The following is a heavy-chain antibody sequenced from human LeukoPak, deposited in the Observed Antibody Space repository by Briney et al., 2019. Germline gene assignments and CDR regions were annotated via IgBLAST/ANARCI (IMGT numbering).Heavy chain of an antibody. Sequence: XGSLRLSCAASGFTFSSYAMHWVRQAXGKGLEWVAVISYDGSNKYYADSVKGRFTISRDNSKNTLYLQMNSLRAEDTAVYYCARELWFGERLTDFDYWGQGTLVTVSS. CDR1: GFTFSSYA. CDR3: ARELWFGERLTDFDY. J-gene: IGHJ4*02. D-gene: IGHD3-10*01. V-gene: IGHV3-30-3*01. CDR2: ISYDGSNK.